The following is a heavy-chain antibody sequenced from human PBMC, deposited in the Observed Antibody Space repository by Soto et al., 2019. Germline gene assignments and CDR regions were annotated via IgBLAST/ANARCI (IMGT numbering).Heavy chain of an antibody. CDR2: IIPISGTA. V-gene: IGHV1-69*01. D-gene: IGHD2-2*01. CDR3: ARSHGSSTSLEIYYYYYYGMDV. CDR1: GGTFSSYA. Sequence: QVQLVQSGAEVKKPGSSVKVSCKASGGTFSSYAISWVRQAPGQGLEWMGGIIPISGTANYAQKFQGRVTITADESTSTAYMELSSLRSEDTAVYYCARSHGSSTSLEIYYYYYYGMDVWGQGNKVTVSS. J-gene: IGHJ6*02.